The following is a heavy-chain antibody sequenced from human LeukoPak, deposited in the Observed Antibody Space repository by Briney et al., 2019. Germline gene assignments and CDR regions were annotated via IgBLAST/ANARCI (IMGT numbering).Heavy chain of an antibody. CDR2: IIPIFGTA. Sequence: ASVKVSCKASGGTFSSYAISWVRQAPGQGLEWMGGIIPIFGTANYAQKFQGRVTITTDESTSTAYMELSSLRSEDTAVYYCAERWSGYYGDAFDIWGQGTMVTVSS. J-gene: IGHJ3*02. CDR3: AERWSGYYGDAFDI. D-gene: IGHD3-3*01. CDR1: GGTFSSYA. V-gene: IGHV1-69*05.